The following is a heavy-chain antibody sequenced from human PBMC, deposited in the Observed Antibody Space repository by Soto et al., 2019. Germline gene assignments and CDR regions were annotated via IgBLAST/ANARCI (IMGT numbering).Heavy chain of an antibody. D-gene: IGHD6-13*01. CDR2: IGPAGDP. Sequence: EVQLVESGGGLVQPGGSLRLSCAASGFTFGSSAMPWVRQPPGKVLEWSSAIGPAGDPYYPGSVQGRFTISRDNAKNSLYLQVNTLRAEDTAIYYCATGGWGSSWYEGGSRIDYWGQGTLVTVSS. V-gene: IGHV3-13*05. CDR1: GFTFGSSA. CDR3: ATGGWGSSWYEGGSRIDY. J-gene: IGHJ4*02.